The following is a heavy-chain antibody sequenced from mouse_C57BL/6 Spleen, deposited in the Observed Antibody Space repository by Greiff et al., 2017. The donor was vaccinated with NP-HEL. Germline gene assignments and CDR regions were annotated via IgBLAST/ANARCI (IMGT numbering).Heavy chain of an antibody. CDR1: GYTFTDYY. Sequence: VQLKESGPVLVKPGASVKMSCKASGYTFTDYYMNWVKQSPGKSLEWIGVINPYNGGTSYNPKFKGKATLTVNKSSSTAYMELNSLTSEDSAVYYCARDYGSSYWYFDVWGTGTTVTVSS. D-gene: IGHD1-1*01. V-gene: IGHV1-19*01. CDR2: INPYNGGT. J-gene: IGHJ1*03. CDR3: ARDYGSSYWYFDV.